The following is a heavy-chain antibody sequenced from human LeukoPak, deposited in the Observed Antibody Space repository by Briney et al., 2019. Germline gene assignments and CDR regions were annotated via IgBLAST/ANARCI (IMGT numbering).Heavy chain of an antibody. J-gene: IGHJ6*03. D-gene: IGHD3-9*01. CDR3: ARGVRDILSGYYTDYYFYYMDV. Sequence: PGGSLRLSCAASGFTFSAYSMNWVRQAPGKGLEWVSYISTSGTNSYYADSVKGRFTISRDNAKNSLYLQMNSLRAEDTAVYYCARGVRDILSGYYTDYYFYYMDVWGKGTTVTVSS. CDR1: GFTFSAYS. V-gene: IGHV3-48*01. CDR2: ISTSGTNS.